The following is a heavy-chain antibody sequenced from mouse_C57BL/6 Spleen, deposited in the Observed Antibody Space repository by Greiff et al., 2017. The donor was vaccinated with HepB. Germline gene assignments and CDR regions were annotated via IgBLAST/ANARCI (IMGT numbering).Heavy chain of an antibody. V-gene: IGHV1-80*01. D-gene: IGHD1-1*01. Sequence: QVQLQQSGAELVKPGASVKISCKASGYAFSSYWMNWVKQRPGKGLEWIGQIYPGDGDTNYNGKFKGKATLTADKSSSTAYMQLSSLTSEDSAVYFCATGVTTVVATGYWGQGTTLTVSS. CDR2: IYPGDGDT. CDR1: GYAFSSYW. CDR3: ATGVTTVVATGY. J-gene: IGHJ2*01.